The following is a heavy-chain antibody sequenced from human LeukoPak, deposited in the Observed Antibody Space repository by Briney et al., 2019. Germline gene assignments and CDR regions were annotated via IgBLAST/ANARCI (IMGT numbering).Heavy chain of an antibody. Sequence: GASVKVSCKASGYTFTGYYMHWVRQAPGQGLEWMGWINPNSGGTNYAQKFQGRVTMTRDTSISTAYMELSRLRSDDTAVYYCARERGDIVVVPAARRGFFDYWGQGTLVTVSS. J-gene: IGHJ4*02. CDR1: GYTFTGYY. CDR2: INPNSGGT. D-gene: IGHD2-2*01. CDR3: ARERGDIVVVPAARRGFFDY. V-gene: IGHV1-2*02.